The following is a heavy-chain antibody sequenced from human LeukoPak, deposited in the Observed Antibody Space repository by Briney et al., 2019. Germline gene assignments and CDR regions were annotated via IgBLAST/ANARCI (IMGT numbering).Heavy chain of an antibody. Sequence: PSETLSLTCTVSGGSISSYYWSWIRQPPGKGLEWIGYIYYSGRTHYNPSLKSRVTISVDTSKNQFSLKLSSVTAADTAVYYCARAITIFGVVNYYYMDVWGKGTTVTVSS. CDR2: IYYSGRT. D-gene: IGHD3-3*01. V-gene: IGHV4-59*01. J-gene: IGHJ6*03. CDR1: GGSISSYY. CDR3: ARAITIFGVVNYYYMDV.